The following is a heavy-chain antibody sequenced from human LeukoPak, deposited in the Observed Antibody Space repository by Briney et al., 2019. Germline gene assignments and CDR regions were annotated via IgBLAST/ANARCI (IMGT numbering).Heavy chain of an antibody. CDR1: GFTFSNYW. D-gene: IGHD3-3*01. V-gene: IGHV3-7*01. Sequence: PGGSLRLSCAASGFTFSNYWMQWVRQAPGKGLEWVANINYDGSAKYYVDSVEGRFTISRDSAKNSLYLQMNSLRVDDTAVYYCTRGDPDFWGQGTLVTVSS. J-gene: IGHJ4*02. CDR2: INYDGSAK. CDR3: TRGDPDF.